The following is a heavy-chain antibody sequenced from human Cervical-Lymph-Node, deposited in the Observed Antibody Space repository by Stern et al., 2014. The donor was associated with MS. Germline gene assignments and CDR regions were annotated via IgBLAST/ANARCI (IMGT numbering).Heavy chain of an antibody. V-gene: IGHV3-74*02. Sequence: EVQLVESGGGLVQPGGSLRLSCAASGFSFSSYWMHWVRQAPGKGLVWVSRMDSDGSTTGYAASVKGRFTISRDNAKNALYLQMNSLRAEDTAVYYCATLGWADYWGQGTLVTVSS. CDR1: GFSFSSYW. CDR2: MDSDGSTT. J-gene: IGHJ4*02. D-gene: IGHD5-24*01. CDR3: ATLGWADY.